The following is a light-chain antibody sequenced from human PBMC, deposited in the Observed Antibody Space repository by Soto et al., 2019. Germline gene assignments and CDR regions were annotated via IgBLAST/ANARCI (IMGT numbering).Light chain of an antibody. CDR1: QSVSSY. CDR2: DAS. V-gene: IGKV3-11*01. CDR3: QQRSNWPLT. Sequence: EIVLTQSPATLSLSPGERATLSCRASQSVSSYLAWYQQKPGQAPRLLIYDASNRATGIPARFSGSGSGTDFTLTISSLEPEDFAVYYSQQRSNWPLTLGGGTKVEIK. J-gene: IGKJ4*01.